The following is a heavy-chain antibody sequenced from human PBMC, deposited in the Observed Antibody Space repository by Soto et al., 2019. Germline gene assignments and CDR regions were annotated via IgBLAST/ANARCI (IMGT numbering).Heavy chain of an antibody. CDR1: GGTFSSYA. CDR2: IIPIFGTA. CDR3: AINPRGLGYCSGGSCPDFDY. Sequence: QVQLVQSGAEVKKPGSSVKVSCKASGGTFSSYAISWVRQAPGQGLEWMGGIIPIFGTANYAQKFQGRVTITADESTSTADRELSRLRSEDTAVYYCAINPRGLGYCSGGSCPDFDYCGQGTLVTVSS. D-gene: IGHD2-15*01. V-gene: IGHV1-69*01. J-gene: IGHJ4*02.